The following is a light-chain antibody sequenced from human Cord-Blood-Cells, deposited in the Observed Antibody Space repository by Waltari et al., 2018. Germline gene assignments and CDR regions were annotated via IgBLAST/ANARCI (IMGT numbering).Light chain of an antibody. CDR2: DVR. Sequence: QSALPPPASVSGSPGQSITIHCTGTSSAVGGYNYVPWYQQHPGKAPKLMIYDVRNRPSGVSNRFSGSKSGNTASLTISGLQAEDEADYYCSSYTSSSTLVFGGGTKLTVL. CDR3: SSYTSSSTLV. J-gene: IGLJ2*01. CDR1: SSAVGGYNY. V-gene: IGLV2-14*01.